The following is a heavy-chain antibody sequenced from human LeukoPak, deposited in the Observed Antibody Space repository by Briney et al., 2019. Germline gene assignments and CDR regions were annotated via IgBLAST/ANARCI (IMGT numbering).Heavy chain of an antibody. CDR2: ISYDGSNK. V-gene: IGHV3-30-3*01. Sequence: PRGSLRLSCAASGFTFSSYAMHWVRQAPGKGLEWVAVISYDGSNKYYADSVKGRFTISRDNSKSTLYLQMNSLRAEDTAVYYCARDPDGYWGQGTLVTVSS. CDR1: GFTFSSYA. J-gene: IGHJ4*02. D-gene: IGHD5-24*01. CDR3: ARDPDGY.